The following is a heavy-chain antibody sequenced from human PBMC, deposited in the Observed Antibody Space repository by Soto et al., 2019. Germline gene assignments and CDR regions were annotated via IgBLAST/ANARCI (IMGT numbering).Heavy chain of an antibody. V-gene: IGHV4-31*03. CDR2: IYYSGST. CDR3: ATTALYSSSSFFQH. J-gene: IGHJ1*01. D-gene: IGHD6-13*01. CDR1: GGSISSGGYY. Sequence: SETLSLTCTVSGGSISSGGYYWSWIRQHPGKGLEWIGYIYYSGSTYYNPSLKSRVTISVDTSKNQFSLKLSSVTAADTAVYYCATTALYSSSSFFQHWGQGTLVTVSS.